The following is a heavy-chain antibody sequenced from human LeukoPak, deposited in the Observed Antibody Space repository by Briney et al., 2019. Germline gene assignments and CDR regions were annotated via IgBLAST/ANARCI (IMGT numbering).Heavy chain of an antibody. CDR1: GGFISTRGYF. Sequence: SETLSLTCIVSGGFISTRGYFWGWIRQPPGKGLEWIASIYYSGSTYNNPSLKSRVTISVDTSKNQFSLKLSSVTAADTAVYYCARVGKGVTTLHWYFDLWGRGTLVTVSS. D-gene: IGHD4-17*01. CDR2: IYYSGST. V-gene: IGHV4-39*07. CDR3: ARVGKGVTTLHWYFDL. J-gene: IGHJ2*01.